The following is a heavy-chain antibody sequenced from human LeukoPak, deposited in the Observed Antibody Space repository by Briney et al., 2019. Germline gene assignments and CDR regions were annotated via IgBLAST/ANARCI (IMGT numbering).Heavy chain of an antibody. CDR2: IYYSGST. CDR1: GGSISSYY. V-gene: IGHV4-59*01. CDR3: ARDGLLTGYYDILTGYSGTYGMDV. D-gene: IGHD3-9*01. J-gene: IGHJ6*02. Sequence: PSETLSLTCTVSGGSISSYYWSWIRQRPGKGLEWIGYIYYSGSTNYNPSLKSRVTISVDTSKNQFSLKLSSVTAADTAVYYCARDGLLTGYYDILTGYSGTYGMDVWGQGTTVTVSS.